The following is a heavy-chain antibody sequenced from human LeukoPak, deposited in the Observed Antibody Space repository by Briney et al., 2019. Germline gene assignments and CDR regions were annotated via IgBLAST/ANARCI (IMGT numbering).Heavy chain of an antibody. CDR1: GFTFSSYW. J-gene: IGHJ4*02. CDR3: TKGGGSGTKEVIDY. Sequence: GGSLRLSCAASGFTFSSYWMTWVCQAPGKGLEWVANIKQDGSDKYYVDSVKGRFTISRDNTKNSLYLQMNSLRVEDTALYYCTKGGGSGTKEVIDYWGQGTLVTVSS. CDR2: IKQDGSDK. D-gene: IGHD3-10*01. V-gene: IGHV3-7*03.